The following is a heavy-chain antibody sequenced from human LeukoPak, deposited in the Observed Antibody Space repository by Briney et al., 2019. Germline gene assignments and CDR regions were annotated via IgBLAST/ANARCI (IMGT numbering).Heavy chain of an antibody. CDR2: IKQDGSEK. CDR3: ARADYYGSGSYPMY. V-gene: IGHV3-7*03. CDR1: GFTFSSYW. Sequence: GGSLRLSCAASGFTFSSYWMSWVRQAPGKGLEWVANIKQDGSEKYYVDSVKGRFTISRDNAKNSLYLQMNSLRAEDTAVYYCARADYYGSGSYPMYWGQGTLVTVSS. J-gene: IGHJ4*02. D-gene: IGHD3-10*01.